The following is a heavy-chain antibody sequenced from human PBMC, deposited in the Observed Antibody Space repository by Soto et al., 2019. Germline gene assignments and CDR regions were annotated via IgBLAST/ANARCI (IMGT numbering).Heavy chain of an antibody. CDR2: IIPIFGTA. CDR3: ARDPGITGTSRFGFFDY. J-gene: IGHJ4*02. D-gene: IGHD1-20*01. CDR1: GGSFSSCA. Sequence: ASVKVSCKASGGSFSSCAISWVRQAPGQGLEWMGGIIPIFGTANYAQKFQGRVTITADESTSTAYMELSSLRSEDTAVYYCARDPGITGTSRFGFFDYCGQGREVTVS. V-gene: IGHV1-69*13.